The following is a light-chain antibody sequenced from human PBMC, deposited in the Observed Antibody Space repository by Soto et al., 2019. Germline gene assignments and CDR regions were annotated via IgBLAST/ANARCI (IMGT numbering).Light chain of an antibody. V-gene: IGKV1-5*01. CDR2: DAS. CDR1: QSIGGW. Sequence: IQMTQSPSTVSVSVGDRVNITCRASQSIGGWLAWYQQTPGKAPKLLIYDASNLQSGVPSRFSGSGSGTDFTLTITSLQPDDSATYYCQQSYNTPGTFGGGTKVEIK. J-gene: IGKJ4*01. CDR3: QQSYNTPGT.